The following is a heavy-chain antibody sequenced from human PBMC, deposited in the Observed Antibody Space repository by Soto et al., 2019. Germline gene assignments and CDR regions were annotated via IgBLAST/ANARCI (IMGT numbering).Heavy chain of an antibody. Sequence: SETLSLTCTVSGGSISSYYWSWIRQPPGKGLEWIGYIYYSGSTNYNPSLKSRVTISVDTSKNQFSLKLSSVTAADTAVYYCARGYDSSGYYPFDYWGQGTLVTVS. CDR2: IYYSGST. CDR1: GGSISSYY. J-gene: IGHJ4*02. CDR3: ARGYDSSGYYPFDY. V-gene: IGHV4-59*01. D-gene: IGHD3-22*01.